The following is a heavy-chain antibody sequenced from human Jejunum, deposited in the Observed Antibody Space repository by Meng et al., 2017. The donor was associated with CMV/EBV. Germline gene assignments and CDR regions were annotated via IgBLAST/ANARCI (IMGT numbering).Heavy chain of an antibody. J-gene: IGHJ4*02. CDR3: VRGVSPTEWPLEK. Sequence: VSVGSISSYYLRWVRQSPGKGLEWLGYIHYSESTKYNPSLESRVTMSLDRSRNQFSLRLSSVTTADTAVYFCVRGVSPTEWPLEKWGQGTLVTVSS. V-gene: IGHV4-59*01. CDR2: IHYSEST. CDR1: VGSISSYY. D-gene: IGHD3-3*01.